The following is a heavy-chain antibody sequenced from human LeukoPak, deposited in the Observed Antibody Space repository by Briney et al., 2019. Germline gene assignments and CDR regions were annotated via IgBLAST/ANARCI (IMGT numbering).Heavy chain of an antibody. Sequence: GGSLRLSCAASGFTFSSHSMNWVRQAPGKGLEWVSYISSSSSTIYYADSVKGRFTISRDNAKNSLYLQMNSLRAEDTAVYYCARDSTLRLIDYWGQGTLVTVSS. CDR3: ARDSTLRLIDY. CDR2: ISSSSSTI. D-gene: IGHD2-21*02. V-gene: IGHV3-48*01. J-gene: IGHJ4*02. CDR1: GFTFSSHS.